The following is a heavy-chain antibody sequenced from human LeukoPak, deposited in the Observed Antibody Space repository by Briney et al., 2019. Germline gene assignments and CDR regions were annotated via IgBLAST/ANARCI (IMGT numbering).Heavy chain of an antibody. CDR3: ARGPLLWFGAPRYFDL. CDR1: GFTFSNYD. D-gene: IGHD3-10*01. CDR2: IGTAGDT. J-gene: IGHJ2*01. Sequence: PGGSLRLSCAASGFTFSNYDMHWVRQVTGKGLEWVSTIGTAGDTYYPGSVKGRFTISRENAKNSLYLQMHSLRAGDTAVYYCARGPLLWFGAPRYFDLWGRGTLVTVSS. V-gene: IGHV3-13*01.